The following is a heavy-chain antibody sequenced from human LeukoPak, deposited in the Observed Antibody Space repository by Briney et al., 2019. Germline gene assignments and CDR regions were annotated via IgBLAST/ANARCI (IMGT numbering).Heavy chain of an antibody. Sequence: GESLKISCKGSGYSFTSYWIGWVRQRPGKGLEWMGIIYPGDSDTRYSPSFQGQVTISADKSISTAYLQWSSLKASDTAMYYCARGMGDSSGYYFDAFDIWGQGTMVTVSS. CDR3: ARGMGDSSGYYFDAFDI. D-gene: IGHD3-22*01. CDR1: GYSFTSYW. CDR2: IYPGDSDT. V-gene: IGHV5-51*01. J-gene: IGHJ3*02.